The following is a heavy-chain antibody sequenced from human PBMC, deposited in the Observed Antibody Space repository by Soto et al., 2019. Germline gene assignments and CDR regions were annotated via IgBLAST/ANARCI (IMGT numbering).Heavy chain of an antibody. CDR2: IIPIFGTA. CDR3: ATAASRVAAAGNFDY. J-gene: IGHJ4*02. Sequence: QVQLVQSGAEVKKPGSSVKVSCKASGGTFSSYAISWVRQAPGQGLEWMGGIIPIFGTAHYEQKFQGRVTITADESTNTAYMELSSLRSDDTAVYYCATAASRVAAAGNFDYWGQGTLVTVSS. CDR1: GGTFSSYA. D-gene: IGHD6-13*01. V-gene: IGHV1-69*12.